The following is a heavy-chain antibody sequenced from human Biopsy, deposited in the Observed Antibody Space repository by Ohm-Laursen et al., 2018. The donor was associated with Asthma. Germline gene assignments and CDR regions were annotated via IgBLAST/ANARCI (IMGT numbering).Heavy chain of an antibody. Sequence: GASVKVSCKAPGGTFSNFAISWVRQAPGQGLEWLGGIMTVFGTTNYAQKFQGRVTITADESTSTAHMEVTSLRSEDTAIYYCARCQVSYSSGRSLLLKKIYYSGMDVWGQGTAVTVSS. J-gene: IGHJ6*02. CDR2: IMTVFGTT. CDR3: ARCQVSYSSGRSLLLKKIYYSGMDV. D-gene: IGHD6-19*01. V-gene: IGHV1-69*13. CDR1: GGTFSNFA.